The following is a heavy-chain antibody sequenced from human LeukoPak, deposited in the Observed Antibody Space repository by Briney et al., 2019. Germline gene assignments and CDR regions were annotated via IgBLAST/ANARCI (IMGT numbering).Heavy chain of an antibody. V-gene: IGHV1-69*04. J-gene: IGHJ3*02. CDR3: ASLYYYDSSGGAFDI. D-gene: IGHD3-22*01. Sequence: SVKVSCKASGGTFSSYAISWVRQAPGQGLEWMGRTIPILGIANYAQKFQGRVTITADKSTSTAYMELSSLRSEDTAVYYCASLYYYDSSGGAFDIWGQGTMVTVSS. CDR2: TIPILGIA. CDR1: GGTFSSYA.